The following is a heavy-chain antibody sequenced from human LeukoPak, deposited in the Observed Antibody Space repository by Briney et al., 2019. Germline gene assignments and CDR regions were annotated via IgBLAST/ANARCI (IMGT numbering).Heavy chain of an antibody. Sequence: SETLSLTCAVSGGSISSGGYSWSWIRQPPGKGLEWIGYIYHSGSTYYNPSLKSRATISVDRSKNQFSLKLSSVTAADTAVYYCATYIVVVPAAIGWFDPWGQGTLVTVSS. CDR2: IYHSGST. CDR1: GGSISSGGYS. V-gene: IGHV4-30-2*01. CDR3: ATYIVVVPAAIGWFDP. J-gene: IGHJ5*02. D-gene: IGHD2-2*01.